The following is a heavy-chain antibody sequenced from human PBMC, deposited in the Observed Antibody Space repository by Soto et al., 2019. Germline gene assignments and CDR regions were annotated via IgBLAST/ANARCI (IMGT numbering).Heavy chain of an antibody. J-gene: IGHJ4*02. CDR1: GVSISSHDHY. V-gene: IGHV4-31*03. CDR3: TRGQDMYKLGF. D-gene: IGHD3-3*02. CDR2: IYYNGNP. Sequence: SETLSLNCRVSGVSISSHDHYWSWIRQYPGKALEWIGSIYYNGNPYDNPSLKSRVTISVDTSKNQFSLKLTSVTAADTAVYYCTRGQDMYKLGFWGQGTLVTVSS.